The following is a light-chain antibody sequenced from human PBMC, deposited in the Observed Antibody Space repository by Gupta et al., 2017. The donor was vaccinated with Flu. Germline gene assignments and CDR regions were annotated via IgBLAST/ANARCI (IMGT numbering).Light chain of an antibody. J-gene: IGKJ2*03. CDR1: QSVSSN. CDR3: QLYNNGHPRDS. Sequence: EIVMTQSPATLSVSPGGRATLACRASQSVSSNLAWYQQKPGQAPMRLIYGASTMAKGITAMFSGSGDGTEVNITISSLQSEDSEVYYCQLYNNGHPRDSFGQGTKLEIK. V-gene: IGKV3-15*01. CDR2: GAS.